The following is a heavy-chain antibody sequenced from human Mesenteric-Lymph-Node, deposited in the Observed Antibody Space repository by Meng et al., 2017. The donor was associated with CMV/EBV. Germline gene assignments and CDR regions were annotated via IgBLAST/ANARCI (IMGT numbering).Heavy chain of an antibody. V-gene: IGHV4-59*01. CDR1: GGSMNNYY. J-gene: IGHJ5*02. Sequence: SETLSLTCTVSGGSMNNYYWNWIRQPPGKGLEWIGFIYYSGSTNASPSLRGRVSFSVDTSKNQFSLKLRSVTAADTAIYYCAREPFGTSSNYFHPWGQGIPVTVSS. CDR2: IYYSGST. CDR3: AREPFGTSSNYFHP. D-gene: IGHD4/OR15-4a*01.